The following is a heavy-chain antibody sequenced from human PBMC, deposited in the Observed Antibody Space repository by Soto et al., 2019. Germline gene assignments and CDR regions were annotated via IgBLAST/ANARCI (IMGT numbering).Heavy chain of an antibody. Sequence: QVQLVESGGGVVQPGRSLRLSCAASGFTFSSYAMHWVRQAPGKGLEWVAAISYDGSNKYYADSVKGRFTIARDNSKNELYLQMNSLRAEDHAVYYGASAYGGYCSSTSCYRGEQTVLNPGRHVLGQGTTVTVSS. CDR3: ASAYGGYCSSTSCYRGEQTVLNPGRHV. V-gene: IGHV3-30-3*01. J-gene: IGHJ6*02. D-gene: IGHD2-2*01. CDR2: ISYDGSNK. CDR1: GFTFSSYA.